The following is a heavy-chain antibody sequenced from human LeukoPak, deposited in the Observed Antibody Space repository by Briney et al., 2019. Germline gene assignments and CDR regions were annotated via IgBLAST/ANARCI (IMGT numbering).Heavy chain of an antibody. CDR2: TYYSGST. D-gene: IGHD2-21*01. V-gene: IGHV4-61*08. Sequence: SETLSLTCTVSGGSTIRSGDYYWSWIRQPPGKGLEWIGYTYYSGSTYYNPSLKSRVTISVDRSKNQFSLKLNSVTAADTAVYYCATYYSRGFDYWGQGTLVTVSS. CDR1: GGSTIRSGDYY. J-gene: IGHJ4*02. CDR3: ATYYSRGFDY.